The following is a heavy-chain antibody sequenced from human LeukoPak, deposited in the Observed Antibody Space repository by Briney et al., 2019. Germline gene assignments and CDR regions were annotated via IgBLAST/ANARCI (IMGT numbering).Heavy chain of an antibody. CDR1: GFTFSSYS. J-gene: IGHJ3*02. Sequence: GGSLRLSCAASGFTFSSYSMNWVRQAPGKGLEWVSYVSSGSSTIYYADSVKGRFTISRDNAKNSLCLQMNSLRDEDTAVYYCARENIVVVTAIRDAFDIWGQGTMVTVSS. V-gene: IGHV3-48*02. D-gene: IGHD2-21*02. CDR2: VSSGSSTI. CDR3: ARENIVVVTAIRDAFDI.